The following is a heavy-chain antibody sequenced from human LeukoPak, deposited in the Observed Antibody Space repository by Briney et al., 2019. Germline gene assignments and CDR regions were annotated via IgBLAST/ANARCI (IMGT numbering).Heavy chain of an antibody. J-gene: IGHJ4*02. V-gene: IGHV3-23*01. CDR3: AKDRVVPMGGLVVRYFDY. Sequence: EAGGSLRLSCAASGFTFSSYAMSGVRQAPGKGLKWVSAISGSGGSTYYADSVKGRFTISRDNSKNTLYLQMNSLRAEDTAVYYCAKDRVVPMGGLVVRYFDYWGQGTLVTVSS. CDR2: ISGSGGST. CDR1: GFTFSSYA. D-gene: IGHD2-2*01.